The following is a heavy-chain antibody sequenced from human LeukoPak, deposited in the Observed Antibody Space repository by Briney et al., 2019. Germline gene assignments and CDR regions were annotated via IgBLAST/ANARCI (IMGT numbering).Heavy chain of an antibody. Sequence: GESLKISSKGSGYRFTTYWIGWVRQLPGKGLEWMGIIYPGDSDTTYSPSFKGQVTISADKSISTAYLQWSSLKASDTAMYYCARHKRDSSGYFIDSWGQGTPVTVSS. CDR3: ARHKRDSSGYFIDS. CDR2: IYPGDSDT. V-gene: IGHV5-51*01. J-gene: IGHJ4*02. CDR1: GYRFTTYW. D-gene: IGHD3-22*01.